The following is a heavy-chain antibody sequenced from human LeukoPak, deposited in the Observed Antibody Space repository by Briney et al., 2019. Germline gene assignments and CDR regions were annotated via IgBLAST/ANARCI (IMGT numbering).Heavy chain of an antibody. V-gene: IGHV1-2*02. J-gene: IGHJ6*03. CDR2: INPNSGGT. CDR3: ARALGGYSYGFARYYYYMDV. CDR1: GYTFTGYY. Sequence: ASVKVSCKASGYTFTGYYMHWVRQAPGQGLEWMGWINPNSGGTNYAQKFQGRVTMTRDTSISTAYMELSRLRSDDTAVYYCARALGGYSYGFARYYYYMDVWGKGTTVTVSS. D-gene: IGHD5-18*01.